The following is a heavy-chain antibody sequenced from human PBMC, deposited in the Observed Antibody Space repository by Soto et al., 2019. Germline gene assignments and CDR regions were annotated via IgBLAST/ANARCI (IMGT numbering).Heavy chain of an antibody. Sequence: LRLSCAVSGFTFSNYAMSWVRQAPGKGLEWVSAISASVGSTYYTDSVKGRFTISRDNSKNTLYLQMNSLRAEDTAVYYCAKGGQSYDYWGQGTLVTVSS. J-gene: IGHJ4*02. CDR2: ISASVGST. CDR3: AKGGQSYDY. CDR1: GFTFSNYA. D-gene: IGHD3-10*01. V-gene: IGHV3-23*01.